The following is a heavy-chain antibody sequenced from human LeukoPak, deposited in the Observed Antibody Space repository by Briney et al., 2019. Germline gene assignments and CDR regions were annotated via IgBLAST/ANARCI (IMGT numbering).Heavy chain of an antibody. V-gene: IGHV3-30*18. Sequence: PGGSLRLSCAASGFTFSTYGMHWVRQAPGKGLEWVQVISYDGSNKYYADSVKGRFTISRDNSKNTLSLQMNSLRSEDTAVYYCAKGWDTKSTSRSPFDYWGQGTLVTVSS. J-gene: IGHJ4*02. D-gene: IGHD1-26*01. CDR1: GFTFSTYG. CDR3: AKGWDTKSTSRSPFDY. CDR2: ISYDGSNK.